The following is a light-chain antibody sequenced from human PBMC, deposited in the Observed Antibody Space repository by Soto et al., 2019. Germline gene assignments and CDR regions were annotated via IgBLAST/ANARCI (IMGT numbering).Light chain of an antibody. Sequence: DIQLTQSPSFLSASVGDRVTITCRTSHDISSYLAWYQQKPGKAPQLLISAASTLQSGVPSRFSGSGSGTEFTLTISSLQPEDFATYYCQQLKSYPLSFGGGTKVEI. J-gene: IGKJ4*01. V-gene: IGKV1-9*01. CDR2: AAS. CDR3: QQLKSYPLS. CDR1: HDISSY.